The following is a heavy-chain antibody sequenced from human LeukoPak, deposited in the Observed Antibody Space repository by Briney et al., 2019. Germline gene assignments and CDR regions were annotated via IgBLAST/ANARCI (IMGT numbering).Heavy chain of an antibody. CDR2: IYLNDEK. D-gene: IGHD3-22*01. V-gene: IGHV2-5*01. CDR1: GVLLSTGGVG. Sequence: SGPTQANPTQTLTLTCTFSGVLLSTGGVGVGWIRRPPEKALEWVALIYLNDEKRYSPSLKSRLTITKDTSKTQVVLTMTNMDPVNTATYYCAHLDYYDSSGYYSNLHNWFAPWGQGTLVTVSS. CDR3: AHLDYYDSSGYYSNLHNWFAP. J-gene: IGHJ5*02.